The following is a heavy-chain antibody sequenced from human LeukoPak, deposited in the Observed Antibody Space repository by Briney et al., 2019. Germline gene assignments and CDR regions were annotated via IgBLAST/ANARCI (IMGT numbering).Heavy chain of an antibody. D-gene: IGHD1-26*01. CDR3: ARVHSGSYQYYYYYYMDV. V-gene: IGHV3-11*04. CDR1: GFTFSDYY. CDR2: VSSSGNAT. J-gene: IGHJ6*03. Sequence: GGSLRLSCAASGFTFSDYYMSWIRQAPGKGLEWVSYVSSSGNATYYADSVKGRFTISRDNANNSLYLQMNSLRAEDTAVYYCARVHSGSYQYYYYYYMDVWGKGTTVTVSS.